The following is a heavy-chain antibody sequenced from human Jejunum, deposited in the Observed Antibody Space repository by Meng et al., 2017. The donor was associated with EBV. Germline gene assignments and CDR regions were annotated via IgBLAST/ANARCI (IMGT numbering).Heavy chain of an antibody. D-gene: IGHD6-13*01. J-gene: IGHJ4*02. V-gene: IGHV1-2*06. Sequence: GQRVQYGGQVKKPGASVKASCKPSGYNLPDYWLHWVRRAPGQGLGWMGRIDPKSGDTHYAQRFQGRVTMTGDTSISTAYMELSGLRSDDTAMYYCARDEDISAAGKLFGDYWGQGTLVTVSS. CDR2: IDPKSGDT. CDR1: GYNLPDYW. CDR3: ARDEDISAAGKLFGDY.